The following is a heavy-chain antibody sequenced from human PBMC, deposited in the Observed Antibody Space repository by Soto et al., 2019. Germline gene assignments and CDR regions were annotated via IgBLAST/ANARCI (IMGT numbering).Heavy chain of an antibody. Sequence: QVQLQESGPGLVKPSETLSLTCTVSGDYISSHYWSWIRQPPGKGLEWIGYVYHSGKTDSKPSLKSRVPISMDTSKNQISLSLTSATAADTAVYYCARPRGTTPAVWYFDLWGRGTLVTVSS. CDR2: VYHSGKT. CDR3: ARPRGTTPAVWYFDL. D-gene: IGHD2-2*01. CDR1: GDYISSHY. J-gene: IGHJ2*01. V-gene: IGHV4-59*08.